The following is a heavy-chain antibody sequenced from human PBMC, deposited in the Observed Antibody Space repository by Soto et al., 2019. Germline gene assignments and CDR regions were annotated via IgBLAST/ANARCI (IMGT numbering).Heavy chain of an antibody. CDR2: ISGSGGST. V-gene: IGHV3-23*01. CDR3: AKDGNRLGSVIAIPYYFDY. Sequence: GGSLRLSCAASGFTFSSYAMSWVRQAPGKGLEWVSAISGSGGSTYYADSVKGRFTISRDNSKNTLYLQMNSLRAEDTAVYYCAKDGNRLGSVIAIPYYFDYWGQGTLVTVSS. J-gene: IGHJ4*02. D-gene: IGHD2-21*01. CDR1: GFTFSSYA.